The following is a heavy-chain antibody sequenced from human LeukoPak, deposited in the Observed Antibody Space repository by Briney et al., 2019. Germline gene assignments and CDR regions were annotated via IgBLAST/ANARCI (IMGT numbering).Heavy chain of an antibody. Sequence: GGSLRLSCAASGFTFSSYSMNWVRQAPGKGLEWVSSISSSSSYIYYADSVKGRFTISRDNAKNSLYLQMNSLRAEDTAVYYCAREEGSSWYRGYYYYGMDVWGQGTTVTVSS. V-gene: IGHV3-21*01. CDR2: ISSSSSYI. CDR3: AREEGSSWYRGYYYYGMDV. J-gene: IGHJ6*02. D-gene: IGHD6-13*01. CDR1: GFTFSSYS.